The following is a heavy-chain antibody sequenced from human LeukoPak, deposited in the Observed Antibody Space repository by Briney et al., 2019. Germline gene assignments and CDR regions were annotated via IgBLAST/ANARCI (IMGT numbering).Heavy chain of an antibody. J-gene: IGHJ5*02. Sequence: SETLSLTCTVSGYSLTSAYYWAWFRQPPGKGLERIGSLYHSGRTYYNASLKNRVTISVDTSKNQFSQKLNSVTAADTAVYTCARGVANSQYNWFDPWGQGTLVIVSS. V-gene: IGHV4-38-2*02. CDR1: GYSLTSAYY. CDR3: ARGVANSQYNWFDP. D-gene: IGHD5-12*01. CDR2: LYHSGRT.